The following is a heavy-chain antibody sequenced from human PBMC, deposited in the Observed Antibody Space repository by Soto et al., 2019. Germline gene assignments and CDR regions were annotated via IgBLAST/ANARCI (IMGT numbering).Heavy chain of an antibody. Sequence: GGSLRLSCAASGFKFSSYAMSWVRQAPGKGLEWVSGISSSDGSTYYADSVKGRFTISRDNSKNTLYLQMNSLRAEDTAVYYCARDSRSSGWYGEYDAFDIWGQGTMVTVSS. CDR3: ARDSRSSGWYGEYDAFDI. CDR2: ISSSDGST. V-gene: IGHV3-23*01. CDR1: GFKFSSYA. D-gene: IGHD6-19*01. J-gene: IGHJ3*02.